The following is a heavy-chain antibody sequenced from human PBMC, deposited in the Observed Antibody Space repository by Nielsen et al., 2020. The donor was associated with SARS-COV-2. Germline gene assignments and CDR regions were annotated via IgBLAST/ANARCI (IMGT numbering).Heavy chain of an antibody. CDR3: AKDRATFMIYFRRGGPDY. CDR1: GFTFSHYG. V-gene: IGHV3-30*18. D-gene: IGHD3/OR15-3a*01. CDR2: ISYEGSKQ. J-gene: IGHJ4*02. Sequence: GESLKISCAASGFTFSHYGMHWVRQAPGKGLEWVAYISYEGSKQFYADSVKGRFTVSRDFSKTTLYLQMHSLRAEDTAMYYCAKDRATFMIYFRRGGPDYWGQGALVTVSS.